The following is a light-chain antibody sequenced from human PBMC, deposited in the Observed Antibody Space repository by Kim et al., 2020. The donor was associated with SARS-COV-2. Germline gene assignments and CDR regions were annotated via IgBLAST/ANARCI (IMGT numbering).Light chain of an antibody. J-gene: IGKJ2*01. V-gene: IGKV3-20*01. CDR1: QSVSTKY. CDR3: QHFTGSPSRYF. CDR2: GAF. Sequence: PGDRATLSCRARQSVSTKYLGWYQQKPGQAPRLLIYGAFNRATGIPDRFSGSGSGTDFALTITRLEPEDCAMYYCQHFTGSPSRYFFGQGTRLEI.